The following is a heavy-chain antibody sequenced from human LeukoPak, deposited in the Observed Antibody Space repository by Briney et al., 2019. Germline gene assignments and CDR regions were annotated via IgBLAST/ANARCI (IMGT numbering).Heavy chain of an antibody. CDR2: ISYDGSNK. CDR1: GFTFSSYG. CDR3: AKDSPYGGNSGWFDP. Sequence: PGGSLRLSCAASGFTFSSYGMHWVRQAPGKGLEWVAVISYDGSNKYYADSVKGRFTISRDNSKNTLYLQMNSLRAEDTAVYYCAKDSPYGGNSGWFDPWGQGNLVTVSS. J-gene: IGHJ5*02. V-gene: IGHV3-30*18. D-gene: IGHD4-23*01.